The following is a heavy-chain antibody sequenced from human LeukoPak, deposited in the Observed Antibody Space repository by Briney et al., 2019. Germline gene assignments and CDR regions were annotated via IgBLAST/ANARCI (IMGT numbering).Heavy chain of an antibody. CDR1: GFTVSSNS. D-gene: IGHD3-16*01. Sequence: PGGSLRLSCAASGFTVSSNSMSWVRQAPAQGLEWVSVIYRGGDTYYADSVKGRFTISRDISKNTVSLQMNSLRAEDTAVYYCARDYDGFDYWGQGTLVTVSS. CDR3: ARDYDGFDY. J-gene: IGHJ4*02. CDR2: IYRGGDT. V-gene: IGHV3-53*01.